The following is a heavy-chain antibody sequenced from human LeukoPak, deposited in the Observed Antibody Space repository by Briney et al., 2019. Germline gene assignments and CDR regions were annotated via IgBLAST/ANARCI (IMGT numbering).Heavy chain of an antibody. Sequence: GASVKVSCKASGYTFTGYYMHWVRQAPGQGLEWMGRINPNSGGTNYAQKFQGRVTMTRDTSISTAYMDLSRLRSDDTAVYYCSRVVGECSSTSCYGGYAFDIWGQGTMVTVSS. V-gene: IGHV1-2*06. CDR2: INPNSGGT. J-gene: IGHJ3*02. CDR1: GYTFTGYY. D-gene: IGHD2-2*01. CDR3: SRVVGECSSTSCYGGYAFDI.